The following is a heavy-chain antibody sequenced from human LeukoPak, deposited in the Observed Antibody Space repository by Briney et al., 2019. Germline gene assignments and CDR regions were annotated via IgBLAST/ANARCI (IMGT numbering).Heavy chain of an antibody. CDR3: ARFFNGWEFDY. CDR2: ISSRSYI. CDR1: GFTFSSYS. J-gene: IGHJ4*02. V-gene: IGHV3-21*01. Sequence: GGSLRLSCAASGFTFSSYSMHWVRQAPGQGLEWVLSISSRSYIYYADSVKGRFTISRDNAKNSLYLQMNSLRAEDTAVYYCARFFNGWEFDYWGQGTLVTVSS. D-gene: IGHD3-16*01.